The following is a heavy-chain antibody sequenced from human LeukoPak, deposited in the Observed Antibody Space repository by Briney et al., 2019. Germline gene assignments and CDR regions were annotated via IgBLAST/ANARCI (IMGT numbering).Heavy chain of an antibody. J-gene: IGHJ5*02. CDR3: ARPGTYYRSLDP. Sequence: GALRLSFAASGFNFSNYWMRWGRRAPGKGVGWVANLKQDGSEKYCVDSVKGRFTISRDNAKNSLCLQMNSLRAEDTAVYYCARPGTYYRSLDPWGQGTLVTVSS. CDR1: GFNFSNYW. D-gene: IGHD1-26*01. V-gene: IGHV3-7*01. CDR2: LKQDGSEK.